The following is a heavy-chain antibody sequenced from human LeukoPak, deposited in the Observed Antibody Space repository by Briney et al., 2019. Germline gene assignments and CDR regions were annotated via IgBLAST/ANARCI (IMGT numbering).Heavy chain of an antibody. CDR3: ARGDSYGYIKNLNWFDP. V-gene: IGHV3-21*01. CDR2: ISSSSSYI. Sequence: PGGSLRLSCAASGFTFSSYSMNWVRQAPGKGLEWVSSISSSSSYIYYADSVKGRFTISRDNAKNSLYLQMNSLRAEDTAVYYCARGDSYGYIKNLNWFDPWGQGTLVTVSS. J-gene: IGHJ5*02. CDR1: GFTFSSYS. D-gene: IGHD5-18*01.